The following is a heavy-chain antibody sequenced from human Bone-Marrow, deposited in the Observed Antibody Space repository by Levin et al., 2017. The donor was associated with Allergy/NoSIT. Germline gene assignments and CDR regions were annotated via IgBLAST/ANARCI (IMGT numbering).Heavy chain of an antibody. Sequence: SETLSLTCTVSGGSISSYYWSWIRQPAGKGLEWIGRIYVSGIINYNPALKSRVTMSADTSKNQFSLKLTSVTAADTAVYYCARDSKWLSLFYWGQGTLVAVSS. V-gene: IGHV4-4*07. CDR2: IYVSGII. CDR3: ARDSKWLSLFY. CDR1: GGSISSYY. J-gene: IGHJ4*02. D-gene: IGHD3-22*01.